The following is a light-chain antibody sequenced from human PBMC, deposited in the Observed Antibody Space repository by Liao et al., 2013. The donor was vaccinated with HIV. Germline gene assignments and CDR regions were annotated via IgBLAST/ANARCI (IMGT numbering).Light chain of an antibody. J-gene: IGLJ1*01. CDR2: EDS. CDR3: YLTDGV. CDR1: NIGSRG. V-gene: IGLV3-10*01. Sequence: YVPAQPPSVSVAPGQTAVITCVGNNIGSRGVHWYQQRPGQAPVLVIYEDSKRPSGIPERFSASSSGTLATLTITGAQVDDEADYYCYLTDGVFGTGTKVTVL.